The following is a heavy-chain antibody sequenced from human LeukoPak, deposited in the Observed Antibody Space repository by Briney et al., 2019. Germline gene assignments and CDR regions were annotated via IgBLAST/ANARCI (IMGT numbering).Heavy chain of an antibody. CDR2: IYYSAST. CDR1: GGSISSYL. V-gene: IGHV4-59*01. J-gene: IGHJ4*02. Sequence: SETLSLTCTVSGGSISSYLWSWIRQPPGKGLEWIGYIYYSASTNYNPSLKSRVTISVDMSKNQFSLKLSSVTAADTAVYYCARGGLLSYFDYWGQGTLVTVSS. D-gene: IGHD2/OR15-2a*01. CDR3: ARGGLLSYFDY.